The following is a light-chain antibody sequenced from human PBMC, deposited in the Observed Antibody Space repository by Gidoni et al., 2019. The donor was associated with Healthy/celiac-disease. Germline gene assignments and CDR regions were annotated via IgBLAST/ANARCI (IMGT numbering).Light chain of an antibody. V-gene: IGKV2-28*01. CDR2: LGS. J-gene: IGKJ5*01. Sequence: DIVMTQSPLSLPVTPGEPASISCRSSQSLLHSNGYNYLDWYLQKPGQSPQLLIYLGSNRASGVPDRCSGRGSGTDFTLKISRVEAEDVGVYYCMQAIQTPVTFGQGTRLEIK. CDR1: QSLLHSNGYNY. CDR3: MQAIQTPVT.